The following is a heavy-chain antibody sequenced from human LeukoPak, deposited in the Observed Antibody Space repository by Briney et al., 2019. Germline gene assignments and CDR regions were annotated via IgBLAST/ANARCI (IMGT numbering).Heavy chain of an antibody. CDR3: AAKGGPTDY. J-gene: IGHJ4*02. CDR1: GGSFSGYY. D-gene: IGHD2-15*01. Sequence: PSETPSLTCAVYGGSFSGYYWSWIRKPPGKGLEWIGEINHSGSTSYNPSLKSRVTISVDTSKNQFSLKLSSVTAADTAVYYCAAKGGPTDYWGQGTLVTVSS. CDR2: INHSGST. V-gene: IGHV4-34*01.